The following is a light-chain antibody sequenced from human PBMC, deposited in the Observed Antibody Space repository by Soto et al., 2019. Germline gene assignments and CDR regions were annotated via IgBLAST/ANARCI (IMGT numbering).Light chain of an antibody. Sequence: EIVLTQYTGTLSLSPGERATLSCRSSQSVSSSHLAWYQQNPGQAPRLLIYGATSRATGIPDRFSGSGSGTDFTLTISRLEPEDFAVYYCQEYGTSAGTFGQGTKV. CDR1: QSVSSSH. V-gene: IGKV3-20*01. J-gene: IGKJ1*01. CDR3: QEYGTSAGT. CDR2: GAT.